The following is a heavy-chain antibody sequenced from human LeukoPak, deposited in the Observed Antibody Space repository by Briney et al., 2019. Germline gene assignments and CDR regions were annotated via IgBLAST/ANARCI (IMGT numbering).Heavy chain of an antibody. V-gene: IGHV3-23*01. Sequence: GGSLRLSCAASGFTFSSYALSWVRQAPGKGLEWVSLISGSSLTTDYADSVKGRFTISRDNSKNSLYLQMNSLRAEDTAVYYCARVWAIIGFDYWGQGTLVTVSS. CDR1: GFTFSSYA. CDR2: ISGSSLTT. J-gene: IGHJ4*02. CDR3: ARVWAIIGFDY. D-gene: IGHD1-14*01.